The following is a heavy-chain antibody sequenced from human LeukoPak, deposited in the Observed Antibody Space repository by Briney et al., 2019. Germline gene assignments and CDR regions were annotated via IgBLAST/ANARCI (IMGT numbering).Heavy chain of an antibody. CDR2: INGDGTST. D-gene: IGHD1-26*01. CDR3: AKLVGATTGIDY. J-gene: IGHJ4*02. V-gene: IGHV3-74*01. CDR1: GFTFSDYW. Sequence: GGSLRLSCAASGFTFSDYWMHWVRQAPGKGLVWVSHINGDGTSTRYADSVKGRFTISRDDAKNTVYLQMNSLSAEDTAVYYCAKLVGATTGIDYWGQGTLVTVSS.